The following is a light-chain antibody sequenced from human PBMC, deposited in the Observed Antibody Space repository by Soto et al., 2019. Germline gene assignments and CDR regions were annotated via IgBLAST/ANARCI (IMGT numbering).Light chain of an antibody. V-gene: IGKV3-20*01. CDR2: GAS. Sequence: EIVFTQSPGTLSLSPGERATLSCRASQSVSSSYLAWYQQKPGQAPRLLIFGASSRATGIPDRFSGSGSGTDFTLTISRLEPEDVATYYCQQVTTFPRTFGQGTKVEIK. J-gene: IGKJ1*01. CDR3: QQVTTFPRT. CDR1: QSVSSSY.